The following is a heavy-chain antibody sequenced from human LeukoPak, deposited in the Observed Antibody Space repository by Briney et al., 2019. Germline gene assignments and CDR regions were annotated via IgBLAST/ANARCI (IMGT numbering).Heavy chain of an antibody. CDR3: ARVYCSDGSCYDQTFDY. Sequence: GGSLRLSCAASGFTFSSYTMSWVRQAPGKGLEWVSAISGSGGSTYYADSVKGRFTISRDNSKNTLYLQMNSLRAEDTAVYYCARVYCSDGSCYDQTFDYWGQGTLVTVSS. D-gene: IGHD2-15*01. CDR1: GFTFSSYT. CDR2: ISGSGGST. V-gene: IGHV3-23*01. J-gene: IGHJ4*02.